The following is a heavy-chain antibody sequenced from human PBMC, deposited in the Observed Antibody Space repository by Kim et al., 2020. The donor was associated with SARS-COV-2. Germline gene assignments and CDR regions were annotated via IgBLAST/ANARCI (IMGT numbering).Heavy chain of an antibody. CDR1: GGSTTNYF. D-gene: IGHD2-15*01. J-gene: IGHJ4*02. CDR2: IYYSGST. CDR3: ARAPWLLPDY. Sequence: SETLSLTCTVSGGSTTNYFWSWIRQPPGKGLEWIGHIYYSGSTNYNPSLKSRVTISVDTSKNQFSLKLSSVTAADTAVYYCARAPWLLPDYWGQGTLVTVSS. V-gene: IGHV4-59*13.